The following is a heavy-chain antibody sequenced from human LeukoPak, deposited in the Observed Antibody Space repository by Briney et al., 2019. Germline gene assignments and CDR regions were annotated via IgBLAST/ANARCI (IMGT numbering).Heavy chain of an antibody. Sequence: SETLSLTCTVSGGSISSYYWSWIRQHPGKGLEWIGYIYYSGSTYYNPSLKSRVTISVDTSKNQFSLKLSSVTAADTAVYYCARDRGDSAPFDYWGQGTLVTVSS. CDR2: IYYSGST. V-gene: IGHV4-59*06. CDR3: ARDRGDSAPFDY. J-gene: IGHJ4*02. D-gene: IGHD3-10*01. CDR1: GGSISSYY.